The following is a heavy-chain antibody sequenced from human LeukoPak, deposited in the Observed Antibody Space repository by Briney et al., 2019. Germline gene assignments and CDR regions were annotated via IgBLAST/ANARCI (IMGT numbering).Heavy chain of an antibody. D-gene: IGHD3-10*01. CDR3: ARQNYYDSGSYHLDY. CDR1: GFTFSSYS. CDR2: ISSSSSYI. Sequence: PGGSLRLSCAASGFTFSSYSMNWVRQAPGKGLEWVSSISSSSSYIYYADSVKGRFTISRDNAKNSLYLQMNSLRAEDTAVYYCARQNYYDSGSYHLDYWGQGTLVTVSS. J-gene: IGHJ4*02. V-gene: IGHV3-21*01.